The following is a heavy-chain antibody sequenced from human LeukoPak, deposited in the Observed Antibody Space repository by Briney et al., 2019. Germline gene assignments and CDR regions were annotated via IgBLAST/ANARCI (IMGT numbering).Heavy chain of an antibody. D-gene: IGHD3-3*01. CDR2: IIPIFGTA. CDR1: GGTFSSYA. J-gene: IGHJ6*03. V-gene: IGHV1-69*05. CDR3: ARALYDFWSGSGPQEANYYYYMDV. Sequence: GASVKVSCKASGGTFSSYAISWVRQAPGQGLEWMGGIIPIFGTANYAQKFQGRVTITTDESTSTAYMELSSLRSEDTAVYYCARALYDFWSGSGPQEANYYYYMDVWGKGTTVTVSS.